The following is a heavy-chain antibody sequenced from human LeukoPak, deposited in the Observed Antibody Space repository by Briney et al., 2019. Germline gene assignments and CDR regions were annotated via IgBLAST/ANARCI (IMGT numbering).Heavy chain of an antibody. CDR2: MNPNSGNT. D-gene: IGHD3-10*01. V-gene: IGHV1-8*01. Sequence: ASVKVSCKTSGYSFSNYDINWVRQATGQGLEWMAWMNPNSGNTGIYAQNFQGRIIMTRDTSISTAYMELSSLTSEDTAVYYCARGGTLVRGVTLLSGMDVWGQGTTVTVS. J-gene: IGHJ6*02. CDR1: GYSFSNYD. CDR3: ARGGTLVRGVTLLSGMDV.